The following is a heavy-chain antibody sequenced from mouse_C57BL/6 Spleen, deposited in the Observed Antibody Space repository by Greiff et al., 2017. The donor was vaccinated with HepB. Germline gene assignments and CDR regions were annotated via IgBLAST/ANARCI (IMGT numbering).Heavy chain of an antibody. CDR1: GYTFTSYW. J-gene: IGHJ4*01. CDR3: RISYDDDIDY. V-gene: IGHV1-53*01. D-gene: IGHD1-1*01. CDR2: INPSNGST. Sequence: QVLLQQPGTELVKPGASVKLSCKASGYTFTSYWMHWVQQRPGQGLEWIGNINPSNGSTNYNEKFKSKATLTVDKSTSTAYMQLSSLTSEDSAVCYSRISYDDDIDYWGQGTTVTVSS.